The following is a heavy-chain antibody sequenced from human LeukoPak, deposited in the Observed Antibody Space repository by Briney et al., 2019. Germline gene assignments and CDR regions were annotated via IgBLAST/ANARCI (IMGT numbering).Heavy chain of an antibody. CDR1: GYTFTSYG. V-gene: IGHV1-18*01. Sequence: ASVKVSCKASGYTFTSYGISWVRQAPGQGLEWMGWISAYNGNRNYAQKLQGRVTMTTDTSTSTAYMELRSLRSDDTAVYYCARSIYCYDSSGEDYYYYYMDVWGKGTTVTVSS. CDR3: ARSIYCYDSSGEDYYYYYMDV. D-gene: IGHD3-22*01. CDR2: ISAYNGNR. J-gene: IGHJ6*03.